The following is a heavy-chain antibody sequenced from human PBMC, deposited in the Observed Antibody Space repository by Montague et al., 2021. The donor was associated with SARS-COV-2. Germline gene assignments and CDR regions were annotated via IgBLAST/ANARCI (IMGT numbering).Heavy chain of an antibody. CDR2: ISSSSSYI. D-gene: IGHD6-19*01. V-gene: IGHV3-21*01. CDR3: ARDLGGGWYPNFDY. CDR1: EFTFSSYS. J-gene: IGHJ4*02. Sequence: SLRLSCAASEFTFSSYSMNWVRQAPGKGLEWVSSISSSSSYIYYADSVKGRFTISRDNAKNSLYLQMNSLRTEDTAVYYCARDLGGGWYPNFDYWGQGTLVTVSS.